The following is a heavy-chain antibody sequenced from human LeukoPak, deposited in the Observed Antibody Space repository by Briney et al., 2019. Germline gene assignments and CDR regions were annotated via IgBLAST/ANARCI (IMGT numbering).Heavy chain of an antibody. Sequence: GGSLRLSCAASGFTFSSYSMNWVRQAPGKGLEWVSSISSSSSYIYYADSVKGRFTISRDNAKNSLYLQMNSLRAEDTAVYYCASNLPHYYGSGSYGASNWFDPWGQGTLVTVSS. CDR3: ASNLPHYYGSGSYGASNWFDP. D-gene: IGHD3-10*01. V-gene: IGHV3-21*01. J-gene: IGHJ5*02. CDR1: GFTFSSYS. CDR2: ISSSSSYI.